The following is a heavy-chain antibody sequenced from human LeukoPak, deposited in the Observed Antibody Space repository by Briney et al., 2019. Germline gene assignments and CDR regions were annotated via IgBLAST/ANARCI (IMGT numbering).Heavy chain of an antibody. CDR1: GFTFSSYW. CDR3: TSFYETN. D-gene: IGHD2/OR15-2a*01. Sequence: GGSLRLSCAASGFTFSSYWMHWVRQAPGKGLVWVSHVNSDGSATSYADSVKGRFTISRDNAKNTVYLHMNSLRVEDTAVYYCTSFYETNWGQGTLVTVSS. J-gene: IGHJ4*02. V-gene: IGHV3-74*01. CDR2: VNSDGSAT.